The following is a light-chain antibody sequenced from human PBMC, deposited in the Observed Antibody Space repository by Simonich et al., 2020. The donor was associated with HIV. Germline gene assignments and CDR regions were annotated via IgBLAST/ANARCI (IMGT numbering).Light chain of an antibody. CDR3: QHRSNWPPT. CDR2: DAS. V-gene: IGKV3-11*01. J-gene: IGKJ1*01. CDR1: QSVFSSY. Sequence: EIVLTQSPGTLSLSPGERATLSCRASQSVFSSYLAWYQQKPGLAPRLLIYDASNRATGIPARFSGSGSGTDFTLTISSLEAEDFAVYYCQHRSNWPPTFGQGTKVDIK.